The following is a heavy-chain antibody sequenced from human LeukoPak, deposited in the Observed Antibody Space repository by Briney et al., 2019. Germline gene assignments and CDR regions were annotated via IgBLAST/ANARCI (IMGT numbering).Heavy chain of an antibody. J-gene: IGHJ4*02. CDR2: IWYDGSNK. CDR3: AKDLGRRGDYATYDY. Sequence: GRSLRLSCAASGFTFSSYGMHWVRQAPGKGLEWVAVIWYDGSNKYYADSVKGRFTISRDNSKNTLYLQMNSLRAEDTAVYYCAKDLGRRGDYATYDYWGQGTLVTVSS. D-gene: IGHD4-17*01. V-gene: IGHV3-33*03. CDR1: GFTFSSYG.